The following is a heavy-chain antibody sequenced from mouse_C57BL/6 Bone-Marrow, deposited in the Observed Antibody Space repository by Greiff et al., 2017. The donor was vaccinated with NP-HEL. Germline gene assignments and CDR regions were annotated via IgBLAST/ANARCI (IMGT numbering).Heavy chain of an antibody. CDR3: VRNYYGSSLYWYFDV. D-gene: IGHD1-1*01. V-gene: IGHV10-1*01. J-gene: IGHJ1*03. CDR2: IRSKSNNYAT. Sequence: EVKLVESGGGLVQPKGSLKLSCAASGFSFNTYAMNWVRQAPGKGLEWVARIRSKSNNYATYYADSVKDRFTISRDDSESMLYLQMNNLKPEDTAMYYCVRNYYGSSLYWYFDVWGTGTTVTVSS. CDR1: GFSFNTYA.